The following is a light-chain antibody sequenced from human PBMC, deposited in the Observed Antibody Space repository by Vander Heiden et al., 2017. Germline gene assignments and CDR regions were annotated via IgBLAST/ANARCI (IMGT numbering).Light chain of an antibody. CDR2: GAS. J-gene: IGKJ2*01. Sequence: EIVLTQSPGTLSLSPGERATLSCRASQNLSSSYLAWYQQKPGQAPRLLIYGASSRATGIPDRFSGSGSGTDFTLTISRLEPEDFAEYYCQQYGSSPPYTFGQGTKLEIK. V-gene: IGKV3-20*01. CDR3: QQYGSSPPYT. CDR1: QNLSSSY.